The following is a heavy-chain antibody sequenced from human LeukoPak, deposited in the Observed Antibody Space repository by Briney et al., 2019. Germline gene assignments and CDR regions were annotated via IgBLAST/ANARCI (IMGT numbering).Heavy chain of an antibody. CDR1: GGSISSYY. Sequence: SETLSLTCTVSGGSISSYYWSWIRQPAGKGLEWIGRIYTSGSTNYNPSLKSRVTMSVDTSKNQFSLKLSSVTAADTAVYYCARDLRLARHYDFWSGYPPLYGMDVWGQGTTVTVSS. CDR3: ARDLRLARHYDFWSGYPPLYGMDV. V-gene: IGHV4-4*07. D-gene: IGHD3-3*01. CDR2: IYTSGST. J-gene: IGHJ6*02.